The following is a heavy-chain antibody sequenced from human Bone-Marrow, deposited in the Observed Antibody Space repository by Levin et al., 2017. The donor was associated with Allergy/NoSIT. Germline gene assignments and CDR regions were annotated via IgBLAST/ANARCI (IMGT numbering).Heavy chain of an antibody. J-gene: IGHJ3*02. Sequence: GSLRLSCTVSGGSISAFYWSWIRQPPGKGLEWIGYIYYTGSADYNPSLKSRVTLSVDTSKNQFSLRLSSVTAADTAVYYCARTPHDSSGYYDTNAFNIWGQGTMVTVSS. V-gene: IGHV4-59*01. CDR2: IYYTGSA. CDR3: ARTPHDSSGYYDTNAFNI. D-gene: IGHD3-22*01. CDR1: GGSISAFY.